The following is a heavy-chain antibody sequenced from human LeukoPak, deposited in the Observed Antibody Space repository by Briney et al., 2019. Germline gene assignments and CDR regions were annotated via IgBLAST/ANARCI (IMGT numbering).Heavy chain of an antibody. V-gene: IGHV3-21*01. CDR3: ARELTEELVRAFDA. D-gene: IGHD6-13*01. CDR2: ISSSSSYI. CDR1: GFSFSSYS. Sequence: GGSLRLSCAASGFSFSSYSMNWLRQAPGKGLAWVSSISSSSSYIYYADSVKGRFPISSVNAKNSLYLQMNSLRAEDTAVYYCARELTEELVRAFDAWGQGTLVTVSS. J-gene: IGHJ5*02.